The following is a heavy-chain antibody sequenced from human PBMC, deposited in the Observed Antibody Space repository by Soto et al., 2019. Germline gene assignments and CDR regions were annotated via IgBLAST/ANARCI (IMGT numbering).Heavy chain of an antibody. CDR3: AKDRVDSGYAYRDYYGMDV. J-gene: IGHJ6*02. D-gene: IGHD5-12*01. Sequence: EVQLLESGGGLVQPGGSLRLSCAASGFTFSSYAMSWVRQAPGKGLEWVSAISGSGGSTYYADSVKGRFTISRDNSKNTLYLQMNSLRAEDTAVYYCAKDRVDSGYAYRDYYGMDVWGQGTTVTVSS. CDR2: ISGSGGST. V-gene: IGHV3-23*01. CDR1: GFTFSSYA.